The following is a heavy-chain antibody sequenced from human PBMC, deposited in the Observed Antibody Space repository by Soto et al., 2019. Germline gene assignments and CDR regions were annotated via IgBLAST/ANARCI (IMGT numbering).Heavy chain of an antibody. V-gene: IGHV1-8*01. D-gene: IGHD3-3*01. CDR1: GYSFTRHD. J-gene: IGHJ6*01. Sequence: QVQLVQSGAEVKKPGASVKVSCKASGYSFTRHDINWVRQAPGQGLEWMGWINPSSGNTGYAQRFLGRLTMTADPSTSTAYMELGGLKSGDPAIYYCAREGILFSGVNFFFGMEGWGQGTTVTVPS. CDR2: INPSSGNT. CDR3: AREGILFSGVNFFFGMEG.